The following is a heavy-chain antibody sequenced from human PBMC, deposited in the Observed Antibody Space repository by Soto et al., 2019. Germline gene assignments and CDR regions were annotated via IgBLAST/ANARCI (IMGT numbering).Heavy chain of an antibody. CDR2: IYYSGST. D-gene: IGHD3-22*01. CDR1: GGSISSSSYY. Sequence: SETLSLTCTVSGGSISSSSYYWGWIRQPPGKGLEWIGSIYYSGSTYYNPSLKSRVTISVDTSKNQFSLKLSSVTAADTAVYYCARINTYYYDSSGYFLGTWGQGPMVTVSS. J-gene: IGHJ5*02. CDR3: ARINTYYYDSSGYFLGT. V-gene: IGHV4-39*01.